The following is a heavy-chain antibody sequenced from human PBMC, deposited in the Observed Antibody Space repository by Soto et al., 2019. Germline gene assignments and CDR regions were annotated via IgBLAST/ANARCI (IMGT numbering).Heavy chain of an antibody. V-gene: IGHV1-69*12. D-gene: IGHD3-22*01. CDR2: IIPIFGTA. Sequence: QVQLVQSGAEVKKPGSSVKVSCKASGGTFSSYAISWVRQAPGQGLEWMGGIIPIFGTASYAQKFQGRVTITADESTSTAYMELSSLRSEDTAVYYCARDKLSSGQYGMDVWGQGTTVTVSS. CDR3: ARDKLSSGQYGMDV. J-gene: IGHJ6*02. CDR1: GGTFSSYA.